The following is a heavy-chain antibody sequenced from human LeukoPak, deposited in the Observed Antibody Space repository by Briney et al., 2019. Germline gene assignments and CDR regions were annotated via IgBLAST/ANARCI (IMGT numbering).Heavy chain of an antibody. CDR1: GGSISSYY. CDR2: IYPSGST. V-gene: IGHV4-4*07. Sequence: PSATLSLTYTVSGGSISSYYWSWIRQPAGKGLEWIGRIYPSGSTNYNPSLKSRVTMSVDTSKNQFSLKLSSVTAADTAVYYCARDLRVPAATYYYYYYYMDVWGKGTTVTVSS. CDR3: ARDLRVPAATYYYYYYYMDV. J-gene: IGHJ6*03. D-gene: IGHD2-2*01.